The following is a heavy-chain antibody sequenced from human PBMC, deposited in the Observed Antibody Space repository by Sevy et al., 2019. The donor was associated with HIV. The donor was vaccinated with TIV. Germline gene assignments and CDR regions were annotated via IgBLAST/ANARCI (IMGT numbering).Heavy chain of an antibody. D-gene: IGHD1-26*01. CDR2: ISWNSGRI. V-gene: IGHV3-9*01. CDR1: GFTFDDYG. CDR3: AKDMRASGSHASVNY. Sequence: GGSLRLSCAASGFTFDDYGMHWVRQAPGKGLEWVSGISWNSGRIDYADSVKGRFPISRDNAKNSLYLQMNSLRAEDTALYYCAKDMRASGSHASVNYWGQGSLVTVSS. J-gene: IGHJ4*02.